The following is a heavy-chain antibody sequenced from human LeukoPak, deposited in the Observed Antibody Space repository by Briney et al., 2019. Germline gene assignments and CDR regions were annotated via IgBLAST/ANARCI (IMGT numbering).Heavy chain of an antibody. J-gene: IGHJ3*02. D-gene: IGHD4-17*01. CDR2: STGRDDGT. CDR3: AKDLGDYGYDAFDI. CDR1: GFSLSSDA. Sequence: PGGSLRLSCAVSGFSLSSDAMSWVRQAPGKGLEWVSVSTGRDDGTHYADSVKGRFFMSRDKSENTLYLQMNSLRAEDTAVYYCAKDLGDYGYDAFDIWGQGTMVTVSS. V-gene: IGHV3-23*01.